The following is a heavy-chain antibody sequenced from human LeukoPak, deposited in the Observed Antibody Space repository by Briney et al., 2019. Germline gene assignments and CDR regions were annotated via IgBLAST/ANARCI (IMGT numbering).Heavy chain of an antibody. V-gene: IGHV3-53*01. CDR1: GFTVSSNY. J-gene: IGHJ3*02. CDR2: IYSGGST. CDR3: AKDHKDDAFDI. Sequence: GGSLRLSCAASGFTVSSNYMSWVRQAPGKGLEWVSVIYSGGSTYYADSVKGGFTISRDNSKNTLYLQMNSLRAEDTAVYYCAKDHKDDAFDIWGQGTMVTVSS.